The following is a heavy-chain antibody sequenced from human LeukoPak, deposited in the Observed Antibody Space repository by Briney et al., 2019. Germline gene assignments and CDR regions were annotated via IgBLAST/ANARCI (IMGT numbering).Heavy chain of an antibody. J-gene: IGHJ4*02. V-gene: IGHV3-9*03. Sequence: GGSLRLSCAASGFTFEDYAMHWVRQAPGKGLEWVSGISWNSGSIGYADSVKGRFTISRDNAKNSLYLQMNSLRAEDMALYYCAKAMVRGVISPYFDYWGQGTLVTVSS. D-gene: IGHD3-10*01. CDR2: ISWNSGSI. CDR1: GFTFEDYA. CDR3: AKAMVRGVISPYFDY.